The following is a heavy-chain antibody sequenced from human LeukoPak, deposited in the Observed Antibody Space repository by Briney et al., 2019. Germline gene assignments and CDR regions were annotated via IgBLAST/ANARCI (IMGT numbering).Heavy chain of an antibody. CDR2: NYYSGST. CDR1: GGSISSGGFY. Sequence: PSQTLSLTCTVSGGSISSGGFYWSWIRQHPGKGLEWIGYNYYSGSTYYNPSLKSRVSISVDTSKNQFPLKLSSVTGADTAVYYCARERCSSSDYCALDVWGQGTTVTVSS. CDR3: ARERCSSSDYCALDV. D-gene: IGHD2-2*01. J-gene: IGHJ6*02. V-gene: IGHV4-31*03.